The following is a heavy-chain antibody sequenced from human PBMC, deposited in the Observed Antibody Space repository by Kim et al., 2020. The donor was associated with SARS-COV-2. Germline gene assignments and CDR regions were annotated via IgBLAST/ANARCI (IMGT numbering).Heavy chain of an antibody. CDR2: IYYSGST. Sequence: SETLSLTCTVSGGSVSSGSYYWSWIRQPPGKGLEWIGYIYYSGSTNYNPSLKSRVTISLDTSKNQFSLKLSSVTAADTAIYYCARNIVRGTGSLYYYGMDVWGQGTTVTVS. J-gene: IGHJ6*02. CDR1: GGSVSSGSYY. D-gene: IGHD1-26*01. V-gene: IGHV4-61*01. CDR3: ARNIVRGTGSLYYYGMDV.